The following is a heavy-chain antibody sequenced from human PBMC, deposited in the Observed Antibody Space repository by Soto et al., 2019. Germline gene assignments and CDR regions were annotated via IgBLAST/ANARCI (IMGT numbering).Heavy chain of an antibody. J-gene: IGHJ4*02. CDR3: ARLGEVIDY. D-gene: IGHD3-22*01. V-gene: IGHV4-4*02. Sequence: PSETLSLTCAVSGGSISSSNCLCWVRQPPGNGLEWIGVIYHSGSTYYNPSLKSRVTISVDTSMNQFSLKLSSVTAADTAVYYCARLGEVIDYWGQGTLVTVS. CDR2: IYHSGST. CDR1: GGSISSSNC.